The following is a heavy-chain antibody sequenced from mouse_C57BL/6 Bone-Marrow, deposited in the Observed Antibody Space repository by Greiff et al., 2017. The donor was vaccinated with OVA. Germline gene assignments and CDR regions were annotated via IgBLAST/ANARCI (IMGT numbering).Heavy chain of an antibody. J-gene: IGHJ4*01. CDR3: TFITTVVATRYAMDY. CDR1: GFTFSDAW. Sequence: EVKLVESGGGLVQPGGSMKLSCAASGFTFSDAWMDWVRQSPEKGLEWVAEIRNNANNHATYYAESVKGRFTISRYDTKSSVYLQMNSLIAEDTGIYYCTFITTVVATRYAMDYWGQGTSVTVSS. D-gene: IGHD1-1*01. CDR2: IRNNANNHAT. V-gene: IGHV6-6*01.